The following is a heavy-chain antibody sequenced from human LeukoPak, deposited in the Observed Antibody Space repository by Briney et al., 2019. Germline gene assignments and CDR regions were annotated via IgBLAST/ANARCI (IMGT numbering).Heavy chain of an antibody. V-gene: IGHV1-2*02. D-gene: IGHD2-2*01. J-gene: IGHJ5*02. Sequence: GASVKVSCKASGYTFTGYYMHWVRQAPGQGLEWMGWINPNSGGTNYAQKFQGRVTITADESTSTAYMELSSLRSGDTAVYYCARDPYCSSTSCPPNWFDPWGQGTLVTVSS. CDR2: INPNSGGT. CDR1: GYTFTGYY. CDR3: ARDPYCSSTSCPPNWFDP.